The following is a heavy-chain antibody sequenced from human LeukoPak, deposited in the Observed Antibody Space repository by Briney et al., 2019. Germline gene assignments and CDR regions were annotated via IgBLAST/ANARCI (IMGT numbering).Heavy chain of an antibody. CDR1: GGSFSGYY. CDR2: INHSGST. D-gene: IGHD6-13*01. J-gene: IGHJ4*02. CDR3: ARHDYSIHDY. Sequence: SETLSLTCAVYGGSFSGYYWSWIRQPPGKGLEWIGEINHSGSTNYNPSLKSRVTISVDTSKNQFSLKLSSVTAADTAVYYCARHDYSIHDYWGQGTLVTVSS. V-gene: IGHV4-34*01.